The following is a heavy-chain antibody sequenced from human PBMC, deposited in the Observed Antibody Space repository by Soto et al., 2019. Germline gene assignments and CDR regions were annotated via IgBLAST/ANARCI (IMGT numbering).Heavy chain of an antibody. CDR3: AAGDFLTGYYH. Sequence: ASVKVSCKASGFTFTSSAMQWVRQARGQRLEWIGWIVVGSGNTNYAQKFQERVTITMDMSTSTAYMELSSLRSEDTAVYYCAAGDFLTGYYHWGQGTLVTVSS. CDR2: IVVGSGNT. CDR1: GFTFTSSA. J-gene: IGHJ5*02. V-gene: IGHV1-58*02. D-gene: IGHD3-9*01.